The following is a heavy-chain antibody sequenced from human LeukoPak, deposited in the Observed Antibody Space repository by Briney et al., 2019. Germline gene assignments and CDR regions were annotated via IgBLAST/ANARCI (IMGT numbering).Heavy chain of an antibody. D-gene: IGHD2-15*01. Sequence: GASVKVSCKASGGTFSSYAISWVRQAPGQGLEWMGGIIPIFGTANYAQKFQGRVTITADKSTSTAYMELSSLRSEDTAVYYCARDPTKEYSGHFDYWGQGTLVTVSS. CDR1: GGTFSSYA. V-gene: IGHV1-69*06. CDR2: IIPIFGTA. J-gene: IGHJ4*02. CDR3: ARDPTKEYSGHFDY.